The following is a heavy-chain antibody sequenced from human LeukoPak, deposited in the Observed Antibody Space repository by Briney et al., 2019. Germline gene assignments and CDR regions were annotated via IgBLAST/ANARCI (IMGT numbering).Heavy chain of an antibody. V-gene: IGHV3-23*01. CDR3: AKRTAMDILFDY. CDR2: ISGSGGST. Sequence: GGSLRLSCAASGFTFSSYAMSWVRQAPGKGLEWVSAISGSGGSTYYADSVKGRFTISRDNSKNTLYLQMNSLRAEDAAVYYCAKRTAMDILFDYWGQGTLVTVSS. CDR1: GFTFSSYA. J-gene: IGHJ4*02. D-gene: IGHD5-18*01.